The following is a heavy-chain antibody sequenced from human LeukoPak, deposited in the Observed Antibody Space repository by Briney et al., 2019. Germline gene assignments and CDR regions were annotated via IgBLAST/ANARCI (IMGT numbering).Heavy chain of an antibody. D-gene: IGHD3-22*01. V-gene: IGHV3-20*04. J-gene: IGHJ4*02. CDR1: GFTYDDYG. CDR2: INWNGGST. Sequence: GGSLRLSCAAYGFTYDDYGMSWVRQAPGKGLEWVSGINWNGGSTGYADSVKGRFTISRDNSKKSLYLQMNSLRVEDTAFYYCAAALDSSSYFYWGFDYWGQGTLVTVSS. CDR3: AAALDSSSYFYWGFDY.